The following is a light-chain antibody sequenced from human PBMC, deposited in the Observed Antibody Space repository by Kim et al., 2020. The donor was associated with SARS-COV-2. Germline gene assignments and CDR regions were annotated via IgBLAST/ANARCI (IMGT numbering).Light chain of an antibody. V-gene: IGKV3-15*01. CDR2: AAS. CDR1: QSVTTN. CDR3: QQYNSWPYT. Sequence: EIVMTQSPATLSVSPGERATLSCRASQSVTTNLAWYQQKPGQAPRLLMYAASTRATGFPARFSGSGSGTEFTLTISSLQSEDFAVYSCQQYNSWPYTFGQGTKLEI. J-gene: IGKJ2*01.